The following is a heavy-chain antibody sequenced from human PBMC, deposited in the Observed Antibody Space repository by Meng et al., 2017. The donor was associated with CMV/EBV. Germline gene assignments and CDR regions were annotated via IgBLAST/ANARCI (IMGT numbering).Heavy chain of an antibody. Sequence: SGGSVSSGSYYWSWIRRPPGKGLEWIGYIYYSGSTNYNPSLKGRVTISVDTSKNQFSLKLSSVTAADTAVYYCARSPSQPPSNWFDPWGQGTLVTVSS. CDR1: GGSVSSGSYY. CDR3: ARSPSQPPSNWFDP. D-gene: IGHD6-13*01. CDR2: IYYSGST. V-gene: IGHV4-61*01. J-gene: IGHJ5*02.